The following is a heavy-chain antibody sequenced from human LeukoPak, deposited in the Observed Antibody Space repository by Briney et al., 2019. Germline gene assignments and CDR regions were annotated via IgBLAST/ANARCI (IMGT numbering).Heavy chain of an antibody. J-gene: IGHJ4*02. CDR3: ARAIAAAGTWHTN. CDR1: GFTFSSYG. V-gene: IGHV3-48*02. Sequence: GGSLRLSCVVSGFTFSSYGMNWVRQAPGKGLEWVSYINLGSSTIYYADSVKGRFTISRDNAKNSLYLQMNSLRDEDTAVYYCARAIAAAGTWHTNWDQGTLVTVSS. D-gene: IGHD6-13*01. CDR2: INLGSSTI.